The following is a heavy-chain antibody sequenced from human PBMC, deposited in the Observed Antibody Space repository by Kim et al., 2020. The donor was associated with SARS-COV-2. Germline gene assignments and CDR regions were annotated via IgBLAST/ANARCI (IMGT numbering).Heavy chain of an antibody. CDR2: INHSGST. J-gene: IGHJ6*02. CDR1: GGSFSGYY. Sequence: SETLSLTCAVYGGSFSGYYWSWIRQPPGKGLEWIGEINHSGSTNYNPSLKSRVTISVDTSKNQFSLKLSSVTAADTAVYYCARLAAVYYYYYGMDVWGQG. D-gene: IGHD6-25*01. CDR3: ARLAAVYYYYYGMDV. V-gene: IGHV4-34*01.